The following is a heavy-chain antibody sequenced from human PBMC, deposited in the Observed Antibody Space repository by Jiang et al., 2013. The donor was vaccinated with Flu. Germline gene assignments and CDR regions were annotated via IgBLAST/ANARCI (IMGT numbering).Heavy chain of an antibody. Sequence: EVKKPGPSVKVSCKASGYTFSGFYIHWVRQAPGQGLEWMGWINPDSGGTSYAQKFQDWVTMTRDTSINTAYMELSRLRSDDTAVYYCARVQTGTGAFDIWGQGTMVTVSS. CDR1: GYTFSGFY. V-gene: IGHV1-2*04. CDR3: ARVQTGTGAFDI. J-gene: IGHJ3*02. D-gene: IGHD1-1*01. CDR2: INPDSGGT.